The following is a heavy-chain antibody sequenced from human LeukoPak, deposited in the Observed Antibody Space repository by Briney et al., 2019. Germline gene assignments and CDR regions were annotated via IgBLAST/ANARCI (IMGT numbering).Heavy chain of an antibody. Sequence: GGSLRLSCAASGFTFSSYGMPWVRQAPGRGLEWVAFIRYDETNRYYAGSVKGRFTISRDNSNNTLYLQMNSLRAEDTALYFCVKRTSLAATFDRWGQGTLVTVSS. CDR3: VKRTSLAATFDR. D-gene: IGHD6-6*01. CDR1: GFTFSSYG. CDR2: IRYDETNR. V-gene: IGHV3-30*02. J-gene: IGHJ4*02.